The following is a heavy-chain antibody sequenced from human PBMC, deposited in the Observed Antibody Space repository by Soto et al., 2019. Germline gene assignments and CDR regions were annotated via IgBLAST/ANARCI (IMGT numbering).Heavy chain of an antibody. CDR1: GFTFSSYA. Sequence: PGGSLRLSCAASGFTFSSYAMSWVRQAPGKGLEWVSAISGSGGSTYYADSVKGRFTISRDNSKNTLYLQMNSLRAEDTAVYYCAKTAAKYYYYYYYMDVWGKGTTVTVSS. CDR2: ISGSGGST. J-gene: IGHJ6*03. V-gene: IGHV3-23*01. CDR3: AKTAAKYYYYYYYMDV. D-gene: IGHD2-15*01.